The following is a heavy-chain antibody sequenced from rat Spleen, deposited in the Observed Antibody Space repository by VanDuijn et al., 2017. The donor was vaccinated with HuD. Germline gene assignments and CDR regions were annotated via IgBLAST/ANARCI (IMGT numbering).Heavy chain of an antibody. CDR2: INSDGGGT. J-gene: IGHJ2*01. V-gene: IGHV5-27*01. CDR3: TTGTF. CDR1: GFTFSNYG. Sequence: EVQLVESGGGSVQPGRSMKLSCVASGFTFSNYGMAWVRPAPKKGLEWVTYINSDGGGTYYRDSVKGRFTISRDDAKNTLYLQMDSLRSEDTATYYCTTGTFWGQGVMVTVSS.